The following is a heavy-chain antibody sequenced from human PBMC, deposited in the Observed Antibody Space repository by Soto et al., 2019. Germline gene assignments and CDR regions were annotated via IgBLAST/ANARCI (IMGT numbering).Heavy chain of an antibody. V-gene: IGHV1-8*02. CDR3: TRAYGAETFDF. D-gene: IGHD3-10*01. Sequence: GASVKVSCKASGYTFSNYDIHWVRQAPGHGLEWMGWMNPNSGNTGYAQNFRGRVTMTQNTAIGTAYMELSSLRSDDQATYYCTRAYGAETFDFWGQGTRVTVSS. CDR2: MNPNSGNT. CDR1: GYTFSNYD. J-gene: IGHJ5*01.